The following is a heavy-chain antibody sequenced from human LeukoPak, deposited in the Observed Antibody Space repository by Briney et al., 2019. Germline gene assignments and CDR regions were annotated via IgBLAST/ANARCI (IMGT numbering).Heavy chain of an antibody. J-gene: IGHJ4*02. D-gene: IGHD5-12*01. Sequence: GASVKVSCKSSGYIFTDYYMHWVRQAPGQGLEWMGWINPNSGGTRYAQKFQGRVTMTRDTSISRAYMEVTRLRSDDTAVYYCARVSAYGSPFDFWGQGTLVTVSS. CDR2: INPNSGGT. CDR3: ARVSAYGSPFDF. V-gene: IGHV1-2*02. CDR1: GYIFTDYY.